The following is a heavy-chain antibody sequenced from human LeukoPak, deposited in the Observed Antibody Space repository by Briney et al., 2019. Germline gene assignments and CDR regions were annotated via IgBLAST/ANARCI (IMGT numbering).Heavy chain of an antibody. Sequence: PGASLRLSCAVSGFTFSNDAMSWVRQAPGKGLEWVSAILGSGGSTYYADSVKGRFTVSRDNSKSTLYLQMNSLRAEDTALYYCAKWGDYDVLTGYYVPDYWGQGTLVTVSS. CDR1: GFTFSNDA. J-gene: IGHJ4*02. CDR3: AKWGDYDVLTGYYVPDY. V-gene: IGHV3-23*01. D-gene: IGHD3-9*01. CDR2: ILGSGGST.